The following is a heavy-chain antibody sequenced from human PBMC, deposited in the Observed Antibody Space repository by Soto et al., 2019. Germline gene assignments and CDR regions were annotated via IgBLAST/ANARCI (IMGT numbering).Heavy chain of an antibody. Sequence: PGGSLRLSCAASGFTVTGYYMIWVRQAPGKGLEWVSLIYTGGNTNYADSVKGRFTISRDNSKNTLYLQMNSLRAEDTAVYYCARDYYYGSGNYYRADYYHYGMDVWGQGTTVTVSS. D-gene: IGHD3-10*01. CDR2: IYTGGNT. V-gene: IGHV3-53*01. CDR1: GFTVTGYY. CDR3: ARDYYYGSGNYYRADYYHYGMDV. J-gene: IGHJ6*02.